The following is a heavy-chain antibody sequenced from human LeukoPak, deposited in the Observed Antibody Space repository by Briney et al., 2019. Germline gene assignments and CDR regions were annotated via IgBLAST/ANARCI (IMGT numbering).Heavy chain of an antibody. V-gene: IGHV4-34*01. J-gene: IGHJ4*02. CDR1: GGSFSGYY. CDR2: INHSGST. Sequence: PSDTLSLTCAVYGGSFSGYYWNWIRQPPVKVVDWIGEINHSGSTNYNPSLKSRVTISVDTSKNQFSLKLSSVTAADTAVYYCARVSYYDSSGNRGAFDYWGQGTLVTVSS. CDR3: ARVSYYDSSGNRGAFDY. D-gene: IGHD3-22*01.